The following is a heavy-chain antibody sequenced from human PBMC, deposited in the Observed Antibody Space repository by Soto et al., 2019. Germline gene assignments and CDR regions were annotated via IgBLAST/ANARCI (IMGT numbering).Heavy chain of an antibody. Sequence: AASLKVSCTASGYTFTSYYINCVRQATLQLLEWLGWMNPNSGNTGYAQKFQGRVTMTRNTSISTAYMELSSLRSEDTAVYYCARVDFWSGYSRNYYYYYGMDVWGQGTTVTVSS. V-gene: IGHV1-8*01. J-gene: IGHJ6*02. CDR2: MNPNSGNT. CDR1: GYTFTSYY. D-gene: IGHD3-3*01. CDR3: ARVDFWSGYSRNYYYYYGMDV.